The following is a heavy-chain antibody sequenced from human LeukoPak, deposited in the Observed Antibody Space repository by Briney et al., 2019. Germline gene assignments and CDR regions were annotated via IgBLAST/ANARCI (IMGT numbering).Heavy chain of an antibody. Sequence: SVKVSCKASGGTFSSYAISWVRQAPGQGLEWMGRIIPIFGTANYARKFQGRVTITTDESTSTAYMELSSLRSEDTAVYYCAREGGIAVAGSDGTFDYWGQGTLVTVSS. J-gene: IGHJ4*02. D-gene: IGHD6-19*01. V-gene: IGHV1-69*05. CDR3: AREGGIAVAGSDGTFDY. CDR2: IIPIFGTA. CDR1: GGTFSSYA.